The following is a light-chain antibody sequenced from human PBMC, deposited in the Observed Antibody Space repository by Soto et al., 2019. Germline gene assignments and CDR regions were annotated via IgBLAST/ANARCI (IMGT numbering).Light chain of an antibody. V-gene: IGKV2-28*01. CDR3: MQSLQTPWT. Sequence: DIVMTQSPLSLPVTTGEPASISCRSSQSLLHSNGYKYLDWYLQKPGQSPQLLICLGSNRASGVPDRFSGSGSGTDFTLKISRVEAEDVGVYYCMQSLQTPWTFGQGTKLEIK. CDR2: LGS. J-gene: IGKJ1*01. CDR1: QSLLHSNGYKY.